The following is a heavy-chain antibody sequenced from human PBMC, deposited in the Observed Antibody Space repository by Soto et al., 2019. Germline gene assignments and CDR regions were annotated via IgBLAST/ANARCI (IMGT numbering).Heavy chain of an antibody. CDR1: GGSFSGYY. CDR2: INHSGST. V-gene: IGHV4-34*01. J-gene: IGHJ5*02. D-gene: IGHD2-2*01. Sequence: SETLSLTCAVYGGSFSGYYWSWIRQPPGKGLEWIGEINHSGSTNYNPSLKSRVTISVDTSKNQFSLKLSSVTAADTAVYYCARGSWYRLWFDPWGQGSLVTVSS. CDR3: ARGSWYRLWFDP.